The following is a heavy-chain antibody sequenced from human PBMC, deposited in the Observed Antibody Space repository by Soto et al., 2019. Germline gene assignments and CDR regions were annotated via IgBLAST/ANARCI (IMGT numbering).Heavy chain of an antibody. D-gene: IGHD6-13*01. CDR2: ISYDGSNK. CDR3: AKDFLKGSWYGRYYYYGMDV. J-gene: IGHJ6*02. V-gene: IGHV3-30*18. Sequence: PGGSLSLSCAASGFTFSSYGMHWVRQAPGKGLEWVAAISYDGSNKYYADSVKGRFTISRDNSKNTLYLQMNSLRAEDTAVYYCAKDFLKGSWYGRYYYYGMDVWGQGTTVTVSS. CDR1: GFTFSSYG.